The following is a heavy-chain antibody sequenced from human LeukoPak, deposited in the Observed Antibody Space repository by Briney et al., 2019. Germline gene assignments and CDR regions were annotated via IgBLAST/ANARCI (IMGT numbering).Heavy chain of an antibody. CDR3: AKGDTGDRYFDY. Sequence: GGSLRLSCAASGFTFSSYAMSWVRQAPGKGLEWVSAISGSGGSTYYADSVKGRFSISRDNSKNTLYLQMNSLRAEDTAIYYRAKGDTGDRYFDYWGQGTLVTVSS. V-gene: IGHV3-23*01. CDR2: ISGSGGST. J-gene: IGHJ4*02. D-gene: IGHD7-27*01. CDR1: GFTFSSYA.